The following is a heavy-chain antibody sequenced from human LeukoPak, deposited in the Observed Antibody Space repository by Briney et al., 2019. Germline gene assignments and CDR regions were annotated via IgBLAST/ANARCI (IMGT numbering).Heavy chain of an antibody. Sequence: SETLSLTCTVSGGSISSYYWSWIRQPPGKGLEWIGYIYYSGSTNYNPSLKSRVTISVDTSKNQFSLKLSSVTAADTAVYYCARSRYYYDSSGYLFDYWGQGTLVTVSS. V-gene: IGHV4-59*08. D-gene: IGHD3-22*01. CDR3: ARSRYYYDSSGYLFDY. CDR2: IYYSGST. CDR1: GGSISSYY. J-gene: IGHJ4*02.